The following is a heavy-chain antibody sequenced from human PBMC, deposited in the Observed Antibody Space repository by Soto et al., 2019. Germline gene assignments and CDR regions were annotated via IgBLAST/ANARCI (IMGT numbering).Heavy chain of an antibody. D-gene: IGHD3-22*01. J-gene: IGHJ4*02. V-gene: IGHV4-4*02. CDR1: GDSISRSHW. Sequence: QVQLQESGQGLVRPSGALSVTCAVSGDSISRSHWWSWIRQYPGKGLEWIGEISHSGLTNYNPSLKSRVTISGDKSKNKLSLKLTSVTAADTAVYYCARVRYDRSGFDHWGQGTLVSVSS. CDR2: ISHSGLT. CDR3: ARVRYDRSGFDH.